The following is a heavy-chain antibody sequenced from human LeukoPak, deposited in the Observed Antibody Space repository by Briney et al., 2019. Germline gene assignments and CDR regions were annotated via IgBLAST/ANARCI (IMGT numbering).Heavy chain of an antibody. CDR2: ISGSGGST. CDR3: VRHSSGHYYPFDY. CDR1: GFTFSSYA. D-gene: IGHD3-22*01. Sequence: GGSLRLSCAASGFTFSSYAISWVRQAPGKGLEWVSAISGSGGSTYYADSVKGRFTISRDNSKNTLYLQMNSLRAEDTAVYYCVRHSSGHYYPFDYWGQGTLVTVSS. V-gene: IGHV3-23*01. J-gene: IGHJ4*02.